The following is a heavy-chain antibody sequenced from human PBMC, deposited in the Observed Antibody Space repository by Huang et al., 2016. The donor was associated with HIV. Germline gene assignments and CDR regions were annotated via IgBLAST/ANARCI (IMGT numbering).Heavy chain of an antibody. D-gene: IGHD1-1*01. CDR2: ITFDGKNK. CDR3: AKDNDLYYFDY. CDR1: GFTFSGYG. V-gene: IGHV3-30*18. Sequence: QVHLVESGGGVVQPGRSLRLSCADSGFTFSGYGLHWVRQAPCKGLEWMSVITFDGKNKFYAYSVRGRFTVSRDNSQNTVSLQMNTLRAEDTAVYYCAKDNDLYYFDYWGQGTLVTVSS. J-gene: IGHJ4*02.